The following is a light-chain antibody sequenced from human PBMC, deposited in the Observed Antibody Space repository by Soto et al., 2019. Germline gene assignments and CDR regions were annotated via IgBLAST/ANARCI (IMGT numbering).Light chain of an antibody. Sequence: EIVMTQSPATLSVSPGERATLSCRASQSVGSNLAWYQQKPGQAPRLLIYGTSTRATGFPARFSGSGSGTEFTLTISSLLSEDFAVYYCQQYNKWPLTFGQGTRLEIK. CDR1: QSVGSN. J-gene: IGKJ5*01. CDR3: QQYNKWPLT. CDR2: GTS. V-gene: IGKV3-15*01.